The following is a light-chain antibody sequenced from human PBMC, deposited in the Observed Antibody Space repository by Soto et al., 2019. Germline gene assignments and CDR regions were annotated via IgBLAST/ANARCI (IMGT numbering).Light chain of an antibody. CDR1: QSVNSN. V-gene: IGKV3-15*01. CDR2: GAS. CDR3: QQYGNSPALT. Sequence: EIVMTQSPATLSVSAVERATLSCMASQSVNSNLAWYQQRPGQAPRLLIYGASNRATGISARFSGSGSGTEFTLTISSLQSEDFAVYYCQQYGNSPALTFGGGTKVDI. J-gene: IGKJ4*01.